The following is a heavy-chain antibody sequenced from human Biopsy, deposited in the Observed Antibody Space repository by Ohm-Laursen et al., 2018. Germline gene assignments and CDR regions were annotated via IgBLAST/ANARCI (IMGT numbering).Heavy chain of an antibody. CDR2: IIAPSGTT. Sequence: ASVKVSCKTFGGTLSKYAMSWVRQAPGQGLEWLGVIIAPSGTTNNAQRFQGRLSITADESATSVYMELSSLTSEDTAVYYCARTGTYYHDSSLYYFYGLDLWGQGSTVTV. CDR3: ARTGTYYHDSSLYYFYGLDL. J-gene: IGHJ6*02. D-gene: IGHD3-22*01. CDR1: GGTLSKYA. V-gene: IGHV1-69*13.